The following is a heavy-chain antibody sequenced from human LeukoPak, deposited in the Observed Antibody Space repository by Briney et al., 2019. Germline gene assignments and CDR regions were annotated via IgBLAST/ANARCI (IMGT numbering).Heavy chain of an antibody. Sequence: GGSLRLSCAASGFTFSSYSMHWVRQAPGKGLEWISYISSGGSTIYYADSLKGRFTISRDNAKKSMFLQMNSLRAEDTAVYYCTRGYYDSSGHTSGDYWGQGTLVTVSS. CDR1: GFTFSSYS. D-gene: IGHD3-22*01. V-gene: IGHV3-48*01. CDR3: TRGYYDSSGHTSGDY. J-gene: IGHJ4*02. CDR2: ISSGGSTI.